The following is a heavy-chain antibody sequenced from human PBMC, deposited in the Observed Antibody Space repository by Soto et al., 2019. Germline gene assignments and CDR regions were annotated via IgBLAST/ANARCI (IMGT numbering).Heavy chain of an antibody. D-gene: IGHD2-8*01. J-gene: IGHJ4*02. CDR2: IYTGDSDT. CDR3: ASGHRGYCTNGVCYTTLDY. Sequence: PGESLKISCKGSGYSFTSYWIGWVRQMPGKGLEWMGIIYTGDSDTRYSPSFQGRVSISADKSITTAYLQWSSLEASDTAMYYCASGHRGYCTNGVCYTTLDYWGQGTLVTSPQ. CDR1: GYSFTSYW. V-gene: IGHV5-51*01.